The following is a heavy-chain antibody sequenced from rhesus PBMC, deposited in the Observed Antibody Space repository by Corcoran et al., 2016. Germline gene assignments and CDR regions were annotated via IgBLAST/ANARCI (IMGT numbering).Heavy chain of an antibody. CDR2: ICVGGGST. CDR3: ATVYDSGGWPIDS. Sequence: QLQLQESGQGLVKTSETLSLTCAVSGGSISSNYWSWIRQPTGKGLEWVGLICVGGGSTHYTPPHKSVVTSLTGSSKTHSSLKLRSVTAAYTAVYYCATVYDSGGWPIDSWGQGVLVTVSS. CDR1: GGSISSNY. D-gene: IGHD6-37*01. V-gene: IGHV4-173*01. J-gene: IGHJ4*01.